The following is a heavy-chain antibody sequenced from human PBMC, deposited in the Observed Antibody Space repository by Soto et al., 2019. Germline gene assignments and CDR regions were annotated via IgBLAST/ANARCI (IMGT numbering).Heavy chain of an antibody. CDR3: ARDSDPYCSGGSCPFDY. V-gene: IGHV1-18*01. J-gene: IGHJ4*02. CDR2: ISAYNGNT. D-gene: IGHD2-15*01. Sequence: QVQLVQSGAEVKKPGASVKVSFKASGYTFTSYGISWVRQAPGQGLEWMGWISAYNGNTNYAQKLQGRVTMTTDTSTSTAYMELRSLRSDDTAVYYCARDSDPYCSGGSCPFDYWGQGTLVTVSS. CDR1: GYTFTSYG.